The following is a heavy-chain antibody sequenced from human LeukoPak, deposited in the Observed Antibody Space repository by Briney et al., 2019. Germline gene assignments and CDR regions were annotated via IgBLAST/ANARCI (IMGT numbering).Heavy chain of an antibody. CDR3: ARIRDGYNDAYDI. Sequence: ASVKVSCKASGYTFTGYYMHWVRQAPGQGLEWMGWINPNSGGTNYAQKFQGRVTMTRNTSTSTVYMELSSLRSEDTAVYYCARIRDGYNDAYDIWGQGTMVTVPS. V-gene: IGHV1-2*02. J-gene: IGHJ3*02. D-gene: IGHD5-24*01. CDR1: GYTFTGYY. CDR2: INPNSGGT.